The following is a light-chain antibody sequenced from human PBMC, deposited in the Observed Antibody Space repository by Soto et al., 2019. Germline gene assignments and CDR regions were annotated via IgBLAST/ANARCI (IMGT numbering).Light chain of an antibody. CDR2: GAS. V-gene: IGKV3-20*01. CDR1: QSVSNNY. CDR3: QQYGSSPWT. J-gene: IGKJ1*01. Sequence: EILLTQSPGTLSLSPGERATLSCRASQSVSNNYLAWYQQKPGQAPRLLIYGASNRDTGIPDRFSGSGSGTDFTLTLSRLEPEDFAVYYGQQYGSSPWTFGQGTKVDIK.